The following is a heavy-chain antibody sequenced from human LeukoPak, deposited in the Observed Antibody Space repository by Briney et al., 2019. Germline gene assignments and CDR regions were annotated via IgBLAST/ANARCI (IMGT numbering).Heavy chain of an antibody. D-gene: IGHD6-13*01. CDR1: GFTFSSYG. J-gene: IGHJ4*02. CDR3: AKDHIAAAGMIDY. V-gene: IGHV3-30*18. CDR2: ISYDGSNK. Sequence: GGSLRLSCAASGFTFSSYGMHWVRQDPGKGLEWVAVISYDGSNKYYADSVKGRFTISRDNSKNTLYLQMNSLRAEDTAVYYCAKDHIAAAGMIDYWGQGTLVTVSS.